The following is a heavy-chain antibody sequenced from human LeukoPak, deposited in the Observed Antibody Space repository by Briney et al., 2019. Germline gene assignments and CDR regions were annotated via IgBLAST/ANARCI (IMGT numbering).Heavy chain of an antibody. Sequence: PSETLSLTCTVSGGSISSSSYYWGWIRQPPGKGLEWIGSIYYSGSTYYNPSLKSRVTISVDTSKNQFSLKLSSVTAADTAVYYCARDPITMVRGVNSYYYYMDVWGKGTTVTISS. CDR3: ARDPITMVRGVNSYYYYMDV. V-gene: IGHV4-39*02. J-gene: IGHJ6*03. CDR2: IYYSGST. D-gene: IGHD3-10*01. CDR1: GGSISSSSYY.